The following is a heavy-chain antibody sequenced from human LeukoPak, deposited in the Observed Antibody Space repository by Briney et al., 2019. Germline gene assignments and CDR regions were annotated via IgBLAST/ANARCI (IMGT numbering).Heavy chain of an antibody. Sequence: ASVKVSCKASGYTFTSYGISWVRQAPGQGLEWMGWISAYNGNTNYAQKLQGRVTMTTDTSTSTAYMEMRSLRSDHTAVYYCARDLLRANIWQQLVRGNWFDPWGQGTLVTVSS. J-gene: IGHJ5*02. CDR2: ISAYNGNT. CDR1: GYTFTSYG. CDR3: ARDLLRANIWQQLVRGNWFDP. V-gene: IGHV1-18*01. D-gene: IGHD6-13*01.